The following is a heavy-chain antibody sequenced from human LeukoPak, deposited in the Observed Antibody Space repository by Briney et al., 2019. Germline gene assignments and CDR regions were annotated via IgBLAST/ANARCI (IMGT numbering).Heavy chain of an antibody. D-gene: IGHD5-18*01. Sequence: GGSLRLSCAASGFTFSSYSMNWVRQAPGKGLEWVSSISSSSSYIYYVDSVKGRFTISRDNAKNSLYLQMNSLRAEDTAVYYCARGGKERDTARGNDYWGQGTLVTVSS. CDR3: ARGGKERDTARGNDY. J-gene: IGHJ4*02. V-gene: IGHV3-21*01. CDR2: ISSSSSYI. CDR1: GFTFSSYS.